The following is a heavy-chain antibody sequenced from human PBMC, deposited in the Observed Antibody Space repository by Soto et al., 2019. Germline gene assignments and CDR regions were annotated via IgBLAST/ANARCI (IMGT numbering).Heavy chain of an antibody. D-gene: IGHD2-15*01. Sequence: QVQLQESGPGLVKPSETLSLTCTVSGGSISSYYWSWIRQPPGKGLEWIGYIYYSGSTNYNPSLKSRVTISVDTSKNQFSLKLSSVTAADTAVYYCATSVRGYCSGGSCFMWPLFDPWGQGTLVTVSS. V-gene: IGHV4-59*01. CDR3: ATSVRGYCSGGSCFMWPLFDP. J-gene: IGHJ5*02. CDR1: GGSISSYY. CDR2: IYYSGST.